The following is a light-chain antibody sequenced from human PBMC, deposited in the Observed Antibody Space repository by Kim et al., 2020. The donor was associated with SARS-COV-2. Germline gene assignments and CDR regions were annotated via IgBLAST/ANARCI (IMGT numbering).Light chain of an antibody. CDR1: QCISSY. CDR2: AAS. J-gene: IGKJ4*01. CDR3: QQYKSYPLT. V-gene: IGKV1-16*01. Sequence: APVGDRVTITCRASQCISSYLAWFQQKPGKAPKSLLYAASSLQTGVPSRLSASGSETDFTLTINNLQPEDFATYHCQQYKSYPLTFGGGTKVDIK.